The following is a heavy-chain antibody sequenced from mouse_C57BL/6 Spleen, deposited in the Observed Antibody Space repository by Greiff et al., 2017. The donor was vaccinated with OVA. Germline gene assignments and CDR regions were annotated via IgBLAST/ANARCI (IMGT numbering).Heavy chain of an antibody. D-gene: IGHD2-3*01. CDR2: IYPSDSET. J-gene: IGHJ3*01. Sequence: VQLQQPGAELVRPGSSVKLSCKASGYTFTSYWMDWVKQRPGQGLEWIGNIYPSDSETHYNQKFKDKATLTVDKSSSTAYMQLSSLTSEDSAVYYCARRGDGYYEFAYWGQGTLVTVSA. CDR3: ARRGDGYYEFAY. CDR1: GYTFTSYW. V-gene: IGHV1-61*01.